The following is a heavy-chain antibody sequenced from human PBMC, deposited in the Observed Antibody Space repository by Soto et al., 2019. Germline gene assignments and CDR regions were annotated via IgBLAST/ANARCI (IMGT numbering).Heavy chain of an antibody. CDR3: ARNKWNTGDFDY. D-gene: IGHD1-20*01. CDR1: GGTFSSYT. J-gene: IGHJ4*01. Sequence: ASVKVSCKASGGTFSSYTISWVRQASGQGLEWLGWMTPISGETGYAQKFQGRVSMTRDTSTSTAYVELSSLTYEDSAIYYCARNKWNTGDFDYWGHGTLVTVSS. CDR2: MTPISGET. V-gene: IGHV1-8*02.